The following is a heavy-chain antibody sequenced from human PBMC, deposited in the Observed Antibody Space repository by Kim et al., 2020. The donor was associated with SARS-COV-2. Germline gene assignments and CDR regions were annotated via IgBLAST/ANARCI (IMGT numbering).Heavy chain of an antibody. J-gene: IGHJ4*02. D-gene: IGHD3-3*01. V-gene: IGHV3-33*01. Sequence: GGSLRLSCAASGFTFSSYGMHWVRQAPGKGLEWVAVIWYDGSNKYYADSVKCRFTISRDNSKNTLYLQMNSLRAEDTAVYYCARGPRALRFLEWLLPFDYWGQGTLVTVSS. CDR1: GFTFSSYG. CDR3: ARGPRALRFLEWLLPFDY. CDR2: IWYDGSNK.